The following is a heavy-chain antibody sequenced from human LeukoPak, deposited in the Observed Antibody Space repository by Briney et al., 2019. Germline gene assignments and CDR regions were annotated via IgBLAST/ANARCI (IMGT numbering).Heavy chain of an antibody. V-gene: IGHV3-23*01. J-gene: IGHJ4*02. CDR1: GFTFSSNA. Sequence: GGSLTLSCAASGFTFSSNAMSWVRQAPGKGMEWVSAISGSGGSTYYADSVKGRFTISRDNSKYTLYLQMNSLRAEDTAVYYCSKVSFRYYYDSSGYSHDYWGQGTLVTVSS. CDR2: ISGSGGST. D-gene: IGHD3-22*01. CDR3: SKVSFRYYYDSSGYSHDY.